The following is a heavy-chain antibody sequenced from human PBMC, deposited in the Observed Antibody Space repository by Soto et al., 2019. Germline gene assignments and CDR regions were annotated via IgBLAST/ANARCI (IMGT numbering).Heavy chain of an antibody. CDR2: IYYSGST. Sequence: SETLSLTCTVSGGSISSSSYYWGWIRQPPGKGLEWIGSIYYSGSTYYNPSLKSRVTISVDTSKNQFSLKLNSVTAADSAVYFCARLEGLATISYYFDFWGQGAQVTVSS. D-gene: IGHD3-9*01. J-gene: IGHJ4*02. V-gene: IGHV4-39*01. CDR1: GGSISSSSYY. CDR3: ARLEGLATISYYFDF.